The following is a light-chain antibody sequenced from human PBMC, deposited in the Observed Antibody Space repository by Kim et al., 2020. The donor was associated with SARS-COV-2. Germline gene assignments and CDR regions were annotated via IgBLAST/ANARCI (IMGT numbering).Light chain of an antibody. CDR3: QVWDSSSDHWV. J-gene: IGLJ3*02. Sequence: SYELTQPPSVSVAPGTTARITCGGTNIGSKSVHWYQQKPGLAPVGVIYYDSDRPSGMSERFSGSNPGNTATLTISRVEAGDEADYYCQVWDSSSDHWVFGGGTKLTVL. CDR2: YDS. V-gene: IGLV3-21*01. CDR1: NIGSKS.